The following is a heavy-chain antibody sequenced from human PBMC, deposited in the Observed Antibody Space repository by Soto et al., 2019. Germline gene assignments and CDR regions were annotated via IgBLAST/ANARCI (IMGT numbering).Heavy chain of an antibody. CDR2: FTGTGGDT. Sequence: EVQLLESGGGLVQPGGSLRLSCAASGFPLSTYGMSWVRQAPGKGLEWVSSFTGTGGDTYYADSVKGRFTSSRDNSNNMLYLQMNSLRVEDTAVYYCARIRGYWYGLDVWGQGTTINVSS. CDR3: ARIRGYWYGLDV. CDR1: GFPLSTYG. V-gene: IGHV3-23*01. J-gene: IGHJ6*02.